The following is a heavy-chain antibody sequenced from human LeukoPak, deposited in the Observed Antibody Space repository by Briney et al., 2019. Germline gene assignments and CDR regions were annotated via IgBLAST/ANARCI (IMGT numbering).Heavy chain of an antibody. J-gene: IGHJ3*02. CDR2: IDPSDSYT. CDR1: GYSFTSSW. D-gene: IGHD4-17*01. Sequence: GESLKISCKGSGYSFTSSWISWVRQMPGKGPEWMRRIDPSDSYTNYSPSFQGHVTISDDKSISTVYLQWSSLKASDTAMYYCARHRGGDYGLDAFDIWGQGTMVTVSS. V-gene: IGHV5-10-1*01. CDR3: ARHRGGDYGLDAFDI.